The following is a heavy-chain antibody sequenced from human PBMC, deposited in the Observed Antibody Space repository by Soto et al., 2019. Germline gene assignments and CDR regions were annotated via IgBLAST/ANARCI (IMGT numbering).Heavy chain of an antibody. Sequence: SVNVACKASGFTFTSSAVQWVRQARGQRLEWIGWIVVGSGNTNYAQKFQERVTITRDMSTSTAYMELSSLRSEDTAVYYCAAEYFYDSSGYFDAFDIWAQG. D-gene: IGHD3-22*01. CDR1: GFTFTSSA. J-gene: IGHJ3*02. CDR3: AAEYFYDSSGYFDAFDI. CDR2: IVVGSGNT. V-gene: IGHV1-58*01.